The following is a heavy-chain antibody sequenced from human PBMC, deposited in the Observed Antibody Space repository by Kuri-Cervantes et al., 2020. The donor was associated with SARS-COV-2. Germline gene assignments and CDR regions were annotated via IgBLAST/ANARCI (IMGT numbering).Heavy chain of an antibody. CDR1: GGSFSGYY. Sequence: SQTLSLTCAVYGGSFSGYYWSWIRQPPGKGLEWIGSIYYSGSTYYNPSLKSRVTISVDTSKNQFSLKLSSVTAADTAVYYCRIAVAGTAGLMDVWGKGTTVTVSS. V-gene: IGHV4-34*01. CDR3: RIAVAGTAGLMDV. D-gene: IGHD6-19*01. J-gene: IGHJ6*03. CDR2: IYYSGST.